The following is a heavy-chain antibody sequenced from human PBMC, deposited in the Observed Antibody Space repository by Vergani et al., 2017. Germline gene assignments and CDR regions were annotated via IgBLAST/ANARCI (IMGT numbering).Heavy chain of an antibody. D-gene: IGHD6-13*01. CDR2: IYYSGST. V-gene: IGHV4-39*01. CDR1: GGSIRSTFYY. CDR3: ARHKEQLVPGNYYYYYYMDV. Sequence: QLQLQESDPGLVKPSETLSLTCTVSGGSIRSTFYYWGGFRHPPGKGLEWIGTIYYSGSTYYNPSLKSRVTISVDTSKNQFSLKLNSVTAADTAVYYCARHKEQLVPGNYYYYYYMDVWGKGTTVTVSS. J-gene: IGHJ6*03.